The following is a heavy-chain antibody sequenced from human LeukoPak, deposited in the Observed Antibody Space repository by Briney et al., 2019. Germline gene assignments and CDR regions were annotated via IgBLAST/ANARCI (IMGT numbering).Heavy chain of an antibody. J-gene: IGHJ4*02. CDR1: GGSISSSSYY. Sequence: TSETLSLTCTVSGGSISSSSYYWGWIRQPPGKGLEWIGSIYYSGSTYYNPSLKSRVTISVDTSKNQFSLKLSSVTAADTAVYYCARRVFYYDSSGNFDNWGQGTLVTVSS. CDR3: ARRVFYYDSSGNFDN. V-gene: IGHV4-39*01. CDR2: IYYSGST. D-gene: IGHD3-22*01.